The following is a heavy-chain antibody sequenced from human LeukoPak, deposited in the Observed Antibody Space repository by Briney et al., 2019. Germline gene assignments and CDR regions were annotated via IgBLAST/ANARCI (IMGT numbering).Heavy chain of an antibody. CDR1: GFTFSTYD. Sequence: GGSLRLSCTASGFTFSTYDMSWVRQAPGKGLEWVAVIWNDGSKSNYPDSVKGRFTISRDDSKNTLFLQMSSLRVEDTAVYYCARFRSGWYMDYWGQGTLVTVSS. J-gene: IGHJ4*02. D-gene: IGHD6-19*01. CDR2: IWNDGSKS. CDR3: ARFRSGWYMDY. V-gene: IGHV3-33*08.